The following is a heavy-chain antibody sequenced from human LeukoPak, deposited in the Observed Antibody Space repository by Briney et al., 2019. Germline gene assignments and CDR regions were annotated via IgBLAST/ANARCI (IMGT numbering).Heavy chain of an antibody. CDR1: GYIFTNYW. Sequence: GESLKISCKGSGYIFTNYWIGWVRQLPGKGLKWMGIIHPGDSDTRYSPSFQGQVTLSADKSINTAYLQWSSLTASDTAMYYCARHGGYGDYLTEYFQHWGQGTLVTVSS. V-gene: IGHV5-51*01. D-gene: IGHD4-17*01. CDR3: ARHGGYGDYLTEYFQH. CDR2: IHPGDSDT. J-gene: IGHJ1*01.